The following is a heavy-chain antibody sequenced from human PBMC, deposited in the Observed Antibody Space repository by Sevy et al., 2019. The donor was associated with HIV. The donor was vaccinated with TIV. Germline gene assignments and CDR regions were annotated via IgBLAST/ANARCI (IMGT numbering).Heavy chain of an antibody. CDR1: GFTFSSYA. D-gene: IGHD6-19*01. J-gene: IGHJ2*01. Sequence: GGSLRLSCAASGFTFSSYAMSWVRQAPGKGLEWVSAISGSGGSTSYADSVKGRFTISRDNSKNTLYLQMNSLRAEDTSIYYCAKAEGSGWYLWYIDLWGRGTLVTVSS. CDR2: ISGSGGST. CDR3: AKAEGSGWYLWYIDL. V-gene: IGHV3-23*01.